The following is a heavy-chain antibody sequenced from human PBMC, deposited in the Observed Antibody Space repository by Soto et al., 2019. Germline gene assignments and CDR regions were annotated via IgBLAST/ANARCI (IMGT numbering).Heavy chain of an antibody. CDR1: GGTFSSYA. D-gene: IGHD2-8*02. CDR3: ARSLPKCPGPGRSYYYYGMDV. Sequence: QVQLVQSGAEVKKPGSSVKVSCKASGGTFSSYAISWVRQAPGQGLEWMGGIIPICGTANYAQKIQGRVTITGDESTSTAYMELSSLRSEDTAVYYCARSLPKCPGPGRSYYYYGMDVWGQGTTVTVSS. J-gene: IGHJ6*02. CDR2: IIPICGTA. V-gene: IGHV1-69*01.